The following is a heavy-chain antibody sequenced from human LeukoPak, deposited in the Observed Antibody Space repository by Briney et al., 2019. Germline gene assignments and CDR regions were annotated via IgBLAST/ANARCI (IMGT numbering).Heavy chain of an antibody. CDR1: GGTFSSYA. Sequence: SVKVSCKASGGTFSSYAISWVRQAPRQGLEWMGGIIPIFGTANYAQKFQGRVTITADESTSTAYMELRSLRSDDTAVYYCARDAVDGSGNWFDPWGQGTLVTVSS. D-gene: IGHD3-10*01. CDR3: ARDAVDGSGNWFDP. V-gene: IGHV1-69*13. CDR2: IIPIFGTA. J-gene: IGHJ5*02.